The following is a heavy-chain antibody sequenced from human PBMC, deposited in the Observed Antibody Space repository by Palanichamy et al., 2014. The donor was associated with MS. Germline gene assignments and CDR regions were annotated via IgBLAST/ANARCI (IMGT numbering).Heavy chain of an antibody. CDR3: ARGGLSGYDF. D-gene: IGHD5-12*01. V-gene: IGHV4-4*07. CDR2: FIPAEAA. CDR1: GGSFSSYY. J-gene: IGHJ1*01. Sequence: VQLQESGPGLVKSSEPLSLSCTVSGGSFSSYYWSWIRQPAGKGLEWIGRFIPAEAATTTPPSRVESPCQWTRPRIRSPSMLNSVTAADTAVYYCARGGLSGYDFWGQGILVTVSS.